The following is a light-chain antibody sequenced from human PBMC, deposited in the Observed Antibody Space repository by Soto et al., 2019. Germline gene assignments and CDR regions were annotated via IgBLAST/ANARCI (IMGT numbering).Light chain of an antibody. CDR1: QSISSW. V-gene: IGKV1-5*01. CDR3: QQYKGYATT. Sequence: DIQMTHSPSTMSVSVGDRVTFTCRASQSISSWLAWYQQKPGKAPKVLIYDASSLKSGVPSRFSGSGSGTEFTLTISSLQPDDSATYYCQQYKGYATTFGQGTRLEIK. J-gene: IGKJ5*01. CDR2: DAS.